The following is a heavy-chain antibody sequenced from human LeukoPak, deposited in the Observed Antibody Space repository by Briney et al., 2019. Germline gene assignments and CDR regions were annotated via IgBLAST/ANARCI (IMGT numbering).Heavy chain of an antibody. D-gene: IGHD6-13*01. CDR1: GYTFTGYY. CDR2: INPNSGGT. CDR3: ARAQKTSSWFTYYCGMDV. J-gene: IGHJ6*04. Sequence: ASVKVSCKASGYTFTGYYMHWVRQAPGQGLEWMGWINPNSGGTNYAQKFQGWVTMTRDTSISTAYMELSRLRSDDTAVYYCARAQKTSSWFTYYCGMDVWGKGTTVTVSS. V-gene: IGHV1-2*04.